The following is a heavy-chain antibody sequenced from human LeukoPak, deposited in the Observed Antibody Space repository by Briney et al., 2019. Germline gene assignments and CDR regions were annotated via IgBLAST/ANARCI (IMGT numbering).Heavy chain of an antibody. CDR3: TRAAGSNDAFDI. V-gene: IGHV1-2*02. Sequence: SVPVTCKASRHTFTVWHIHWVGQAPGQGLEWMGWINPYGGGTNFAQNFQGRVTLTRDTSISPAYMELSRLRSDDTAEYYCTRAAGSNDAFDIWGQGTMVTVSS. CDR2: INPYGGGT. J-gene: IGHJ3*02. CDR1: RHTFTVWH. D-gene: IGHD6-13*01.